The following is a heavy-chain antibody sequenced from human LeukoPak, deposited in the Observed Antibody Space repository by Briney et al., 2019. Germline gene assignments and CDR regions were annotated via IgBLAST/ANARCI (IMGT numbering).Heavy chain of an antibody. CDR2: FDPEDGET. CDR3: ATVAPYSSSWSTYDDY. J-gene: IGHJ4*02. Sequence: ASVKVSCKVSGYTLTEISMHWARQAPGKGRGWMGGFDPEDGETISAQNFQGRVTMTEDTSTDTAYMELSSLRPEDTAMYYCATVAPYSSSWSTYDDYWGQGTLVTVSS. V-gene: IGHV1-24*01. D-gene: IGHD6-13*01. CDR1: GYTLTEIS.